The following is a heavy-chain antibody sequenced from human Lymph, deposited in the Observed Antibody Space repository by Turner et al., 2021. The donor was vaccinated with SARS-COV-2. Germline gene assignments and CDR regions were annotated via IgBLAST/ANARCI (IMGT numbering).Heavy chain of an antibody. J-gene: IGHJ4*02. V-gene: IGHV3-23*01. CDR2: ISSSCGST. CDR3: AKDVGVDTAIVTVFDY. D-gene: IGHD5-18*01. Sequence: EVQRLESGGRWIHLGGALRLPCPASGFTISSYAMSWVRWAPGKGLDWPSAISSSCGSTYYADSVKGRFTISRDNSKNTLYLQMNSLRAEDTAVYYCAKDVGVDTAIVTVFDYWGQGTLVTVSS. CDR1: GFTISSYA.